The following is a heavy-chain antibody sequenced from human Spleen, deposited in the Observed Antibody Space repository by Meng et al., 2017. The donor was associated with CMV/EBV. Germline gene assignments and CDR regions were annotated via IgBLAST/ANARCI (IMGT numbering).Heavy chain of an antibody. CDR1: GFTFSSYS. Sequence: GGSLRLSCAASGFTFSSYSMNWVRQAPGKGLEWVSYISSSSSTIYYADSVKGRFTISRDNSKNTLYLQMNSLRAEDTAVYYCARDSALGNYDFWSGYHSLGLDYWGQGTLVTVSS. J-gene: IGHJ4*02. V-gene: IGHV3-48*01. CDR3: ARDSALGNYDFWSGYHSLGLDY. CDR2: ISSSSSTI. D-gene: IGHD3-3*01.